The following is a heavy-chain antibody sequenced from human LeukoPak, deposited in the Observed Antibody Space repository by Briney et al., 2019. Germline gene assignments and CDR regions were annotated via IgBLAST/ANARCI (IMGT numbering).Heavy chain of an antibody. V-gene: IGHV3-66*01. CDR1: GFTFSAYN. D-gene: IGHD1-20*01. CDR2: LYSGGST. CDR3: ARIITGDLDY. J-gene: IGHJ4*02. Sequence: PGGSLRLSCAASGFTFSAYNMNWVRQAPGKGLEWVSVLYSGGSTYYADSVKGRFTISRDNSKNTLYLQMNSLRAEDTAVYYCARIITGDLDYWGQGTLVTVSS.